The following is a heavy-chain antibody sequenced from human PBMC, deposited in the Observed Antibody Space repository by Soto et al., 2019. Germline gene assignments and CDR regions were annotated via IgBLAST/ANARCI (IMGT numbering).Heavy chain of an antibody. CDR2: ISGSGGST. Sequence: EVQLWESGGGLVQPGGSLRLSCAASGFTFSSYAMSWVRQAPGKWLELVSAISGSGGSTYYADSVKGRFTISRDNSNNPLYLQMNSLRAEDTAVYYCAKDRGGHHRRSYYFDYWGQGTLVTVSS. J-gene: IGHJ4*02. CDR3: AKDRGGHHRRSYYFDY. D-gene: IGHD3-10*01. CDR1: GFTFSSYA. V-gene: IGHV3-23*01.